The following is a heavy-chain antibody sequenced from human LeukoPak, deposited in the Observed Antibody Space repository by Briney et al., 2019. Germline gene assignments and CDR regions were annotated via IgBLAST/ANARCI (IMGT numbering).Heavy chain of an antibody. CDR2: ISGSGGGT. D-gene: IGHD3-22*01. CDR1: GFTFSSYA. CDR3: AKYRGLVYYDD. Sequence: GGSLRLSCAASGFTFSSYAMSWVRQAPGKGLEWVSAISGSGGGTYYADYVKGRFTISRDNSKNTLYLQVNSLRAEDTAVYYCAKYRGLVYYDDWGQGTLVTVSS. J-gene: IGHJ4*02. V-gene: IGHV3-23*01.